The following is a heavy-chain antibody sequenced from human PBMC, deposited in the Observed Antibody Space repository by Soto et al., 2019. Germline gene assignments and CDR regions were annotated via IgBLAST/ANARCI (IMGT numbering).Heavy chain of an antibody. V-gene: IGHV4-39*01. D-gene: IGHD6-19*01. CDR1: GGSISSSPYY. CDR3: ATHEKYSNGWLDY. Sequence: SETLSLTCTVSGGSISSSPYYWGWIRQPPGKGLEWIGSIYYSGSTYYNPSLKSRVTISVDTSKNQFSLKLNSATAADTAVYYCATHEKYSNGWLDYWGQGTLVTVSS. J-gene: IGHJ4*02. CDR2: IYYSGST.